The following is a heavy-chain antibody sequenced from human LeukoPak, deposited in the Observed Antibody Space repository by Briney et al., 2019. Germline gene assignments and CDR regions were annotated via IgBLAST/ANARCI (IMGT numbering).Heavy chain of an antibody. Sequence: GGSLRLSCAASGFTFSSYAMGWVRQAPGKGLEWVSAISGSGGSTYYADSVKGRFTISRDNSKNTLYLQMNSLRAEDTAVYYCAKDGYCSGGSCYKGDYWGQGTLVTVSS. CDR1: GFTFSSYA. CDR2: ISGSGGST. CDR3: AKDGYCSGGSCYKGDY. D-gene: IGHD2-15*01. J-gene: IGHJ4*02. V-gene: IGHV3-23*01.